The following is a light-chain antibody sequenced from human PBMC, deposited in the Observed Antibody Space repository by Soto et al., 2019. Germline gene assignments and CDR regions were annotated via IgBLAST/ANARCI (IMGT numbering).Light chain of an antibody. CDR3: CSYAGSYTVL. V-gene: IGLV2-11*01. J-gene: IGLJ2*01. CDR1: SSDVGGYKY. CDR2: DVS. Sequence: QSALTQPRSVSGSPGQSVTISCTGTSSDVGGYKYVSWYQQHPGKVPNLIIYDVSERPSGVPDRFFGSKSGNTASLSISGLQAEDEADYYCCSYAGSYTVLFGGGTKVTVL.